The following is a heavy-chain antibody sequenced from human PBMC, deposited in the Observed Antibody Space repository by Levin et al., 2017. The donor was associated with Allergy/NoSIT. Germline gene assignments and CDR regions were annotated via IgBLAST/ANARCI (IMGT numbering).Heavy chain of an antibody. J-gene: IGHJ4*02. D-gene: IGHD4-23*01. Sequence: PGGSLRLSCAASGFTLGTYWMSWVRQSPGKGLEWVANINKGESEIHYADSVMGRFTISRDDAKNSLYLQMNSLRAEDTAVYFCATGQRMAGGNSGRFVYWGQGTLVTVSS. V-gene: IGHV3-7*01. CDR3: ATGQRMAGGNSGRFVY. CDR1: GFTLGTYW. CDR2: INKGESEI.